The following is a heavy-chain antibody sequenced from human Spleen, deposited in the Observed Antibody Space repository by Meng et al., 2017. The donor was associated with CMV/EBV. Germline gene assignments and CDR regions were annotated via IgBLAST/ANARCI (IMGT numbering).Heavy chain of an antibody. V-gene: IGHV3-30*04. CDR3: VRGYGGSYFNY. CDR2: IWYDGSKK. CDR1: GYTFTTYD. Sequence: SCAASGYTFTTYDMHWVSQAPGKGLEWVAVIWYDGSKKYYVDSVKGRFTISRDNSKNTVYLQMNSLRAEDTAVYYCVRGYGGSYFNYWGQGTLVTVSS. J-gene: IGHJ4*02. D-gene: IGHD1-26*01.